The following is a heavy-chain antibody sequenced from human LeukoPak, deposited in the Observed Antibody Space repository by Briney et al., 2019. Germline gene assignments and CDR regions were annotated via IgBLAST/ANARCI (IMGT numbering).Heavy chain of an antibody. CDR2: ISGSGGST. Sequence: GGSLRLSCAASGFTFSSYAMSWVRQAPGKGLEWVSAISGSGGSTYYADSVKGRFTISRDNSKNTLYLQMNSLRAEDTAVYYCARAPGHIVGATTHPPDYWGQGTLVTVSS. CDR1: GFTFSSYA. D-gene: IGHD1-26*01. CDR3: ARAPGHIVGATTHPPDY. J-gene: IGHJ4*02. V-gene: IGHV3-23*01.